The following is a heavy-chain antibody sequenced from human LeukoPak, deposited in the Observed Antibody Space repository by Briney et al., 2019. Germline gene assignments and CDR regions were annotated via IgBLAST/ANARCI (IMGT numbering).Heavy chain of an antibody. Sequence: ASVKVSCKASGYTFSSYGISWVRQAPGQGLEWMGIINPSGGSTSYAQKFQGRVTMTRDMSTSTVYMELSSLRSEDTAVYYCAFSSGYYRFDYWGQGTLVTVSS. CDR2: INPSGGST. V-gene: IGHV1-46*01. D-gene: IGHD3-22*01. CDR1: GYTFSSYG. CDR3: AFSSGYYRFDY. J-gene: IGHJ4*02.